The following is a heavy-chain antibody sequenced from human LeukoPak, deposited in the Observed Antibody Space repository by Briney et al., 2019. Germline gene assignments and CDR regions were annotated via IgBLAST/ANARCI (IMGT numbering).Heavy chain of an antibody. CDR3: ASFYSSGWYPIDY. J-gene: IGHJ4*02. D-gene: IGHD6-19*01. Sequence: PSETLSLTCTVSGGSISSGGYYWSWIRQHPGKGLEWIGYIYYSGSTYYNPSLKSRVTISVGTSKNQFSLKLSSVTAADTAVYYCASFYSSGWYPIDYWGQGTLVTVSS. CDR2: IYYSGST. V-gene: IGHV4-31*03. CDR1: GGSISSGGYY.